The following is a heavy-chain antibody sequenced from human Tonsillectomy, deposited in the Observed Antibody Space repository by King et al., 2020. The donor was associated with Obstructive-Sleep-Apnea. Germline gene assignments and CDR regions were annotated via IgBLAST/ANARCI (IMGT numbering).Heavy chain of an antibody. Sequence: QLQESGPGLVKPSETLSLTCSVSGGSISSSYDYWGWIHQPPGKGLEWIGSIYYSGNTYYNPSLKSRVTIVVDTSKNQFSLKLTSVTAADTAVYYCARVRPPGGWLQLYFDFWGQGTLVTVSS. CDR1: GGSISSSYDY. J-gene: IGHJ4*02. CDR2: IYYSGNT. CDR3: ARVRPPGGWLQLYFDF. D-gene: IGHD5-24*01. V-gene: IGHV4-39*07.